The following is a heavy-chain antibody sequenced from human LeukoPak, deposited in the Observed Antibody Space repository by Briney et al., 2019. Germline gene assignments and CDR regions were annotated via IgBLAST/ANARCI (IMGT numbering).Heavy chain of an antibody. CDR2: IYSGGST. CDR1: GFTVSSNY. Sequence: GGSLRLSCAASGFTVSSNYMSWVRQAPGKGLEWVSVIYSGGSTYYADSVKGRFTISRDNSKNTLYLQMFSLRAEDTAVYYCADGIAGDAFDIWGQGTMVTVSS. D-gene: IGHD6-13*01. J-gene: IGHJ3*02. V-gene: IGHV3-66*01. CDR3: ADGIAGDAFDI.